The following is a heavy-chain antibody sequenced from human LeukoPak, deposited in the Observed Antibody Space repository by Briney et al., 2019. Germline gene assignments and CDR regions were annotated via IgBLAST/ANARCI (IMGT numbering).Heavy chain of an antibody. J-gene: IGHJ6*02. Sequence: GGSPRLSCAASGFTFSSYWMHWVRQAPGKGLEWVSSISSSSSYIYYADSVKGRFTISRDNAKNSLYLQMNSLRVEDTAVYYCARVGCSGGRCPGYGMDVWGQGTTVTVSS. CDR3: ARVGCSGGRCPGYGMDV. D-gene: IGHD2-15*01. V-gene: IGHV3-21*01. CDR2: ISSSSSYI. CDR1: GFTFSSYW.